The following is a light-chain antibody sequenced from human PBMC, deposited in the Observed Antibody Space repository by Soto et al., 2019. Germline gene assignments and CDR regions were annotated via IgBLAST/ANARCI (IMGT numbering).Light chain of an antibody. CDR3: QVWDSSSDHGV. Sequence: SYELTQPPSVSVAPGKTARITCGGNNIGSKSVHWYQQKPGQAPVLVIYYDSDRPSGIPERFSGSNSGYTATLTISRVEAGDEADYYCQVWDSSSDHGVFGGGTKLTVL. J-gene: IGLJ2*01. CDR1: NIGSKS. CDR2: YDS. V-gene: IGLV3-21*04.